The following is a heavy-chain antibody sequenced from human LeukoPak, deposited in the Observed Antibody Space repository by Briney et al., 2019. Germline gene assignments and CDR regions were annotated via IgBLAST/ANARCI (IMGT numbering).Heavy chain of an antibody. CDR2: IRSKAYGGTT. CDR3: TRYYYDSSGYLSAEYFQH. J-gene: IGHJ1*01. CDR1: GFTFGDYA. Sequence: GGSLRLSCTASGFTFGDYAMSWVRQAPGKGLEWVGFIRSKAYGGTTEYAASVKGRFTISRDDSKSIAYLQMNSLKTEDTAVYYCTRYYYDSSGYLSAEYFQHCGQSTLVTLSS. D-gene: IGHD3-22*01. V-gene: IGHV3-49*04.